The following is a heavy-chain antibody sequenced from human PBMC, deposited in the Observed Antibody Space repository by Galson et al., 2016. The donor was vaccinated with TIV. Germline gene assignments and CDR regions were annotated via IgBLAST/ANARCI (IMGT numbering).Heavy chain of an antibody. CDR2: IKQDGSEK. Sequence: SLRLSCAASGFTFTTSFMYWVRQAPGKGLEWVANIKQDGSEKDYVDSVKGRFTISRDNAQTSLYLQMDSLRAEDTAVYYCARMLFDIVQAPAATPTGYFDPWGQGNLVTVSS. V-gene: IGHV3-7*01. CDR3: ARMLFDIVQAPAATPTGYFDP. CDR1: GFTFTTSF. D-gene: IGHD2-2*01. J-gene: IGHJ5*02.